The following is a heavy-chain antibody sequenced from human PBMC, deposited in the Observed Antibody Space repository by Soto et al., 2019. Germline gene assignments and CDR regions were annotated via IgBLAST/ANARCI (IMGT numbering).Heavy chain of an antibody. D-gene: IGHD2-2*01. V-gene: IGHV3-23*01. J-gene: IGHJ6*02. CDR2: ISGSGGST. CDR1: GFTFSSYA. CDR3: AKDDIVVVPAASSYYYGMDV. Sequence: GGSLRLSCAASGFTFSSYAMSWVRQAPGKGLEWVSAISGSGGSTYYADSVKGRFTSSRDNSKNTLYLQMNSLRAEDTAVYYCAKDDIVVVPAASSYYYGMDVWGQGTTVTVSS.